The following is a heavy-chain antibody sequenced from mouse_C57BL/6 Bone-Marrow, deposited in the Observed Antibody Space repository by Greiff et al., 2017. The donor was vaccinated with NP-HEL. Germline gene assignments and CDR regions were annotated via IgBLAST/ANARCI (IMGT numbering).Heavy chain of an antibody. J-gene: IGHJ2*01. Sequence: VQLQQSGPELVKPGASVKIPCKASAYTFTDYNMDWVKQSHGKSLEWIGDINPNNGGTIYNQKFKGKATLTVDKSSSTAYMELRSLISEDTAVYYCARGDYGQYYFDYWGQGTTLTVSS. D-gene: IGHD1-1*01. CDR1: AYTFTDYN. V-gene: IGHV1-18*01. CDR3: ARGDYGQYYFDY. CDR2: INPNNGGT.